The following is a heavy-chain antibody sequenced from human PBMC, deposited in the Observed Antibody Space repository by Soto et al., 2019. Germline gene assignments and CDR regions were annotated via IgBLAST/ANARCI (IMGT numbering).Heavy chain of an antibody. J-gene: IGHJ4*02. D-gene: IGHD5-12*01. CDR2: MNPNSGST. CDR3: ARLRDGYNFRYFDY. CDR1: GYTFTRYD. V-gene: IGHV1-8*01. Sequence: ASVKVSCKSSGYTFTRYDSNWVRQATGKGLEWMGWMNPNSGSTSYAQKFQGRVTMTRDTSTSTVYMELSSLRSEDTAVYYCARLRDGYNFRYFDYWGQGTLVTVSS.